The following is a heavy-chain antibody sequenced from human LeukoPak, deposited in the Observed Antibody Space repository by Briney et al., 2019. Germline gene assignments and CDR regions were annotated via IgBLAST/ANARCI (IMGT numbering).Heavy chain of an antibody. CDR1: GFTFSSYG. CDR3: ARGDSSSPDFDY. D-gene: IGHD6-6*01. J-gene: IGHJ4*02. Sequence: GGSLRLSCAASGFTFSSYGMHWVRQAPGKGLEWVAVIWYDGSNKYYADSVKGRFTISRDNSKNTLYLQMNSLRVEDTAEYYCARGDSSSPDFDYWGQGTLVTVSS. CDR2: IWYDGSNK. V-gene: IGHV3-33*01.